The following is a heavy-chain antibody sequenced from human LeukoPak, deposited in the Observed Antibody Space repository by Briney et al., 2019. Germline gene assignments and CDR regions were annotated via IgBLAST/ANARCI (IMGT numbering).Heavy chain of an antibody. CDR2: ISGSGGST. J-gene: IGHJ5*02. Sequence: GGSLRLSCAASGFTFSSYAMNWVRQAPGKGLEWVSAISGSGGSTYYADSVKGRFTISRDNSKNTLYLQMNSLRAEDTAVYYCAKDNPRYNWNGGFDPWGQGTLVTVSS. CDR1: GFTFSSYA. CDR3: AKDNPRYNWNGGFDP. D-gene: IGHD1-20*01. V-gene: IGHV3-23*01.